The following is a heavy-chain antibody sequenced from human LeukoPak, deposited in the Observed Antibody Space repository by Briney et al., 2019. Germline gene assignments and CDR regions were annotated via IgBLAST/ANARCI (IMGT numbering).Heavy chain of an antibody. CDR3: AKDRSPSSWYYFDY. V-gene: IGHV3-9*01. CDR1: GFTLSSYG. Sequence: GGSLRLSCAASGFTLSSYGMHWVRQAPGKGLEWVSGISWNSGSIGYADSVKGRFTISRDNAKNSLYLQMNSLRAEDTALYYCAKDRSPSSWYYFDYWGQGTLVTVSS. CDR2: ISWNSGSI. D-gene: IGHD6-13*01. J-gene: IGHJ4*02.